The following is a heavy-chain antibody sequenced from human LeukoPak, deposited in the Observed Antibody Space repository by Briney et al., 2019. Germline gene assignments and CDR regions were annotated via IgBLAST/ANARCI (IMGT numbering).Heavy chain of an antibody. J-gene: IGHJ3*02. Sequence: ASVKVSCKVSGYTLTELSMHWVRQAPGKGLEWMGGFDPEDGETIYAQKFQGRVTMTEDTSTDTAYMELSSLRSEDTAVYYCATPRGGWLRLSSASDIWGQGTMVTVSS. D-gene: IGHD5-12*01. V-gene: IGHV1-24*01. CDR2: FDPEDGET. CDR3: ATPRGGWLRLSSASDI. CDR1: GYTLTELS.